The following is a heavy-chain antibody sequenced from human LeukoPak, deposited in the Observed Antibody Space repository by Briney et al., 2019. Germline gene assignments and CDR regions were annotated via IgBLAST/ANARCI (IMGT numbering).Heavy chain of an antibody. J-gene: IGHJ4*02. CDR2: ISGSGGST. V-gene: IGHV3-23*01. Sequence: GGVLRLSCAASGFTFSSYAMSWVRRAPGKGLEWVSAISGSGGSTYYADSVKGRFTISRDNSKNTLYLQMNSLRAEDTAVYYCAKGGEFVVVVPVGEDYWGQGTLVTVSS. D-gene: IGHD2-2*01. CDR3: AKGGEFVVVVPVGEDY. CDR1: GFTFSSYA.